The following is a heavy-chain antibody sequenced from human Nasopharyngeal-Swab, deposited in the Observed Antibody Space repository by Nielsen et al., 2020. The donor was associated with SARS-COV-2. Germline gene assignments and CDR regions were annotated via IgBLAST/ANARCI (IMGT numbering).Heavy chain of an antibody. J-gene: IGHJ6*02. V-gene: IGHV5-10-1*01. D-gene: IGHD2-8*01. CDR3: ARGVLTSVSYYYYGMDV. Sequence: VRQMPGKDLEWMGRIDPSDSYTNYSPSFQGHVTISADKSISTAYLQWGSLKASDTAMYYCARGVLTSVSYYYYGMDVWGQGTTVTVSS. CDR2: IDPSDSYT.